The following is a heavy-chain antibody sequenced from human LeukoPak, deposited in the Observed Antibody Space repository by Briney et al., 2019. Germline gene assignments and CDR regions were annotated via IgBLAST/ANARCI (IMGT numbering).Heavy chain of an antibody. CDR2: ISSNGGST. Sequence: GRSLRLSCSASGFTFNNYPMYWVRQPPGKGLGYGSVISSNGGSTYYADSVKGRFTISRDNSKNTLYLQMSSLRAEDTAVYYCVKGGSSSSWYTWLDPWGQGALVTVSS. V-gene: IGHV3-64D*06. CDR3: VKGGSSSSWYTWLDP. D-gene: IGHD6-13*01. CDR1: GFTFNNYP. J-gene: IGHJ5*02.